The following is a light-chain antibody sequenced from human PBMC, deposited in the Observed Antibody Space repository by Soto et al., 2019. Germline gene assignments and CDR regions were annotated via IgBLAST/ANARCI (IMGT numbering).Light chain of an antibody. CDR3: QQSYSTRWT. CDR2: AAS. Sequence: DIQMTQSPSSLSASVGDRVTITCRASQSISSYLNWHQQKPGKAPKLLIYAASSLKSGVPSRFSGSVSGTDFTLTISILQPEDFATYYCQQSYSTRWTYGQGTKVDIK. V-gene: IGKV1-39*01. J-gene: IGKJ1*01. CDR1: QSISSY.